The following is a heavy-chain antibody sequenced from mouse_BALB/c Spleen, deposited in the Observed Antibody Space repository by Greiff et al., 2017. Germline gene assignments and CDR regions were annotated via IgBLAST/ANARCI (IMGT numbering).Heavy chain of an antibody. J-gene: IGHJ4*01. V-gene: IGHV3-6*02. CDR2: ISYDGSN. CDR3: ARGWSPYAMDY. CDR1: GYSITSGYY. D-gene: IGHD1-1*02. Sequence: EVQLQESGPGLVKPSQSLSLTCSVTGYSITSGYYWNWIRQFPGNKLEWMGYISYDGSNNYNPSLKNRISITRDTSKNQFFLKLNSVTTEDTATYYCARGWSPYAMDYWGQGTSVTVSS.